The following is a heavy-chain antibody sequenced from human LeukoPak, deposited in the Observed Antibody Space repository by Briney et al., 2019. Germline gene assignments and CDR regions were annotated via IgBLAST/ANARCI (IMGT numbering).Heavy chain of an antibody. CDR2: ISYDGSNK. CDR1: GFTFSSYG. D-gene: IGHD1-26*01. CDR3: AKEASGAFFDY. V-gene: IGHV3-30*18. Sequence: GGSLRLSCAASGFTFSSYGMHWVRQAPGKGLEWVAVISYDGSNKYYADSVKGRFTISRDNAKNSLYLQMNSLRAEDTALYYCAKEASGAFFDYWGQGTLDTVSS. J-gene: IGHJ4*02.